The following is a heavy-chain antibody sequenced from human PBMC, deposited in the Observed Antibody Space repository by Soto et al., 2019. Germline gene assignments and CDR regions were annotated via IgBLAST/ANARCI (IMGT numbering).Heavy chain of an antibody. Sequence: EVQLLESGGGLVQPGGSLRLSCAASGFTFSNYAMSWVRQAPGKGLEWVSGLSDGGGSTFYADSVKGRFTIARDNAKNTLYLQMSSLRAEDTAVYYCAQEGTTSPYNWLDPWGQGTLVTVSS. CDR2: LSDGGGST. D-gene: IGHD2-2*01. V-gene: IGHV3-23*01. CDR1: GFTFSNYA. CDR3: AQEGTTSPYNWLDP. J-gene: IGHJ5*02.